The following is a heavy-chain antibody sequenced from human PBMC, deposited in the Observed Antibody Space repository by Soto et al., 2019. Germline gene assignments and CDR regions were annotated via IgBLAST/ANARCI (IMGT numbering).Heavy chain of an antibody. CDR3: AKRAGFSGSQFDY. CDR1: GFNFGSFA. J-gene: IGHJ4*02. D-gene: IGHD1-26*01. V-gene: IGHV3-23*01. Sequence: PVGSLRLSCAASGFNFGSFAMSWVRQAPGKGLEFVSTISGSGGTTDYADSVKGRFTVSRDKSKNTLYLQMNSLRAEDTAVYYCAKRAGFSGSQFDYWGQGTLVTVS. CDR2: ISGSGGTT.